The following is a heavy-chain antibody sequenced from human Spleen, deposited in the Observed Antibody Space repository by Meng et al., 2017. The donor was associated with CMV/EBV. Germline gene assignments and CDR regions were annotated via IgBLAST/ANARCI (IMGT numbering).Heavy chain of an antibody. CDR1: GFTFDDYA. CDR2: ISWNSGSI. CDR3: ARGQREDYSKHLFGY. J-gene: IGHJ4*02. V-gene: IGHV3-9*01. Sequence: SCAASGFTFDDYAMHWVRQAPGKGLEWVSGISWNSGSIGYADSVKGRFTISRDNAKNSLYLQMNSLRAEDTAVYYCARGQREDYSKHLFGYWGQGSLVTVSS. D-gene: IGHD4-11*01.